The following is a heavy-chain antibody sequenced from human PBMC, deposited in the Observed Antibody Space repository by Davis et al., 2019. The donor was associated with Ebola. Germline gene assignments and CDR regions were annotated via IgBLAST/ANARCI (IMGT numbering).Heavy chain of an antibody. Sequence: GGSLRLSCAASGFTFSSYAMHWVRQAPGKGLEWVSYISSSSSTIYYADSVKGRFTISRHNSKNTLYLKMNSLRAEDTAVYYCARGPTWFDPWGQGTLVTVSS. J-gene: IGHJ5*02. CDR2: ISSSSSTI. V-gene: IGHV3-48*01. CDR3: ARGPTWFDP. CDR1: GFTFSSYA.